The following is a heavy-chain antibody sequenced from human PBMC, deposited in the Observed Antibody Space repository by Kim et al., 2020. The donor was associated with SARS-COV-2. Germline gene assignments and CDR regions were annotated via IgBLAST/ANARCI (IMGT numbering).Heavy chain of an antibody. CDR2: T. D-gene: IGHD6-13*01. Sequence: TDYNPSLKSRVTIAVDTSKNQFSRKLSSVTAADTAVYYCARSGYRDGYNWGQGTLVTVSS. J-gene: IGHJ4*02. V-gene: IGHV4-31*02. CDR3: ARSGYRDGYN.